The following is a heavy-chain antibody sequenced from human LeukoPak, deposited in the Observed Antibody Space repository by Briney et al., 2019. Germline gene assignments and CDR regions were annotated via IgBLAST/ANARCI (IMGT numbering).Heavy chain of an antibody. CDR1: GFTFSSNA. J-gene: IGHJ4*02. Sequence: GGSLRLSCSGSGFTFSSNAMHWVRQAPGKGLEWVSDISGTGGRTYYADSVKGRFTISRDNSKNTVDLLMNSLRAEDTAIYYCARDVPYYYDSSGYYSPFDCWGQGTLVTVSS. V-gene: IGHV3-23*01. CDR3: ARDVPYYYDSSGYYSPFDC. CDR2: ISGTGGRT. D-gene: IGHD3-22*01.